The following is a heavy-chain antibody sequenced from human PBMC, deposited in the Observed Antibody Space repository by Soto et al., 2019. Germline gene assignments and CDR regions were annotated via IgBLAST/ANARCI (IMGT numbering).Heavy chain of an antibody. V-gene: IGHV5-51*01. D-gene: IGHD3-22*01. CDR3: ARVYDSSGYPFDY. CDR1: GYSFTSYW. J-gene: IGHJ4*02. Sequence: GESLKISCKGSGYSFTSYWIGWVRQMPGKGPEWMGIIHPGDSDTRYSPSFQGQVTISADKSISTAYLQWSSLKASDTAMYYCARVYDSSGYPFDYWGQGTLVTVSS. CDR2: IHPGDSDT.